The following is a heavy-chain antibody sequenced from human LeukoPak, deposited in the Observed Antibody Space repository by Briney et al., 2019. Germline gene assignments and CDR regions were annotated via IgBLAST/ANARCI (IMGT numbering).Heavy chain of an antibody. CDR1: GYTFTSYG. J-gene: IGHJ6*02. Sequence: ASVKVSCKASGYTFTSYGISWVRQAPGQGLEWMGWISAYNGNTNYAQKLQGRATMTTDTSTSTAYMELRSLRSDDTAVYYCARVPLARYYDFWSGPMDVWGQGTTVTVSS. CDR2: ISAYNGNT. D-gene: IGHD3-3*01. V-gene: IGHV1-18*01. CDR3: ARVPLARYYDFWSGPMDV.